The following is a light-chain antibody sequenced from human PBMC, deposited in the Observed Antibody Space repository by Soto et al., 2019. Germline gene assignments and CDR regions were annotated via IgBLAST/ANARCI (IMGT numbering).Light chain of an antibody. Sequence: DVQMTQSPSTLSASVGDRVTITCRASQSITRFLNWYQQKPGKAPKLLIYAASSLQSGVPSRFSGSGSGTHFTLTISSLQSEDFAVYYCQQYNNWPTWTFGQGTKVDIK. CDR3: QQYNNWPTWT. CDR2: AAS. CDR1: QSITRF. V-gene: IGKV1-39*01. J-gene: IGKJ1*01.